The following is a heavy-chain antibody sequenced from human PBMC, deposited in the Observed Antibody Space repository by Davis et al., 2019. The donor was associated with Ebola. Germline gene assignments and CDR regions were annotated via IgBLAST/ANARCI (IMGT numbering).Heavy chain of an antibody. Sequence: SGPTLVKPTQTLTLTCTFSGFSLSTSGVGVGWIRQPPGKALEWLALIYWDDDNRYSPSLKSRLTITKDTSKNQVVLTMTNMDPVDTATYYCAHRRSVRYCSGGSCRYYYYGMDVWGKGTTVTVSS. CDR3: AHRRSVRYCSGGSCRYYYYGMDV. CDR1: GFSLSTSGVG. CDR2: IYWDDDN. V-gene: IGHV2-5*02. D-gene: IGHD2-15*01. J-gene: IGHJ6*04.